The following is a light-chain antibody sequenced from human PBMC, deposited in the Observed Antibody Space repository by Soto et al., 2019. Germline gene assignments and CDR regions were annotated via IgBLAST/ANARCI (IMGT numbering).Light chain of an antibody. CDR3: AAWENSLSGPV. CDR1: SSNIGSNT. J-gene: IGLJ2*01. V-gene: IGLV1-44*01. CDR2: SDN. Sequence: LTQLPSASGTPGQRVTISCSGRSSNIGSNTVSWYQQLPGAAPNVLIYSDNKRPPGVPDRFSGSRSGASASLAISGLQSEDEADYYCAAWENSLSGPVFGGGTKLTVL.